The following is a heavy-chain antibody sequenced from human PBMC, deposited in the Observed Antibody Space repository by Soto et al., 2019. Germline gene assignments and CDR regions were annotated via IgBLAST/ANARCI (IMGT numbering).Heavy chain of an antibody. V-gene: IGHV1-46*01. Sequence: QVQLVQSGAEVKKPGASVKVSCKASGYTFTSYYMHWVRQAPGQGLEWMGIINPSGGSTSYAQKFQGRVTMTRDTSTSTVYMELSSLRSEDTAVYYCARDAIVGATFYYYGRDVWGQGTTVTVSS. D-gene: IGHD1-26*01. CDR1: GYTFTSYY. CDR2: INPSGGST. J-gene: IGHJ6*02. CDR3: ARDAIVGATFYYYGRDV.